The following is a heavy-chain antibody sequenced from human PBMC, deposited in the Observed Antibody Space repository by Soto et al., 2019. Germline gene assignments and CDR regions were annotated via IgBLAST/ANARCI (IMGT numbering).Heavy chain of an antibody. CDR2: ISRFSDNI. CDR1: GFIFNRYT. CDR3: GRVGAYFGEFYYFDF. D-gene: IGHD3-10*01. V-gene: IGHV3-21*06. Sequence: PGGSLRLSCVTSGFIFNRYTMNWVRQAPGGGLEWVSSISRFSDNIFYEDSVKGRITISRDNAANSVYLQIDSLRAEATAVYYCGRVGAYFGEFYYFDFWGQGTPVTVSS. J-gene: IGHJ4*02.